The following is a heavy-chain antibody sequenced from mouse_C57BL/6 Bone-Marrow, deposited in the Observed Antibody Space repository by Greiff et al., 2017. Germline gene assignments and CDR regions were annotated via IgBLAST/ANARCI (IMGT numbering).Heavy chain of an antibody. CDR3: ARHWAY. Sequence: EVKLVESGGGLVQPGGSLKLSCAASGFTFSDYYMYWVRQTPEKRLEWVAYISNGGGSTYYPDTVKGRFTISRDNAKKTLYLQMSRLKSEDTAMYYCARHWAYWGQGTLVTVSA. V-gene: IGHV5-12*01. CDR2: ISNGGGST. CDR1: GFTFSDYY. J-gene: IGHJ3*01.